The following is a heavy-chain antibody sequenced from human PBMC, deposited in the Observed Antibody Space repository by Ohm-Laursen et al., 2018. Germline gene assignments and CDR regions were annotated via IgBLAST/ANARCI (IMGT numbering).Heavy chain of an antibody. Sequence: SLRLSCAASGFTFSSHGINWVRQAPGKGLEWVSAISGSGGSTYYADSVKGRFTISRDNSKNTLYLQMNSLRAEDTAVYYCAKHYDILTGYYIPGERDYGMDVWGQGTTVTVSS. J-gene: IGHJ6*02. D-gene: IGHD3-9*01. V-gene: IGHV3-23*01. CDR3: AKHYDILTGYYIPGERDYGMDV. CDR2: ISGSGGST. CDR1: GFTFSSHG.